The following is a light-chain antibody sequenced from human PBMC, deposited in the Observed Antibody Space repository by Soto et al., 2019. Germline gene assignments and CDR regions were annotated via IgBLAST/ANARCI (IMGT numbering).Light chain of an antibody. V-gene: IGLV1-51*02. J-gene: IGLJ7*01. CDR3: GTWDSSLSAAV. CDR1: SSNIGNNY. CDR2: ENN. Sequence: QSVLTQPPSVSAAPGQKVTISCSGSSSNIGNNYVSWYQQLPGTAPKLLIYENNKRPSGIPDRFSGSKSGTSATLGITGLQTGDEADYCCGTWDSSLSAAVFGGGTQLTVL.